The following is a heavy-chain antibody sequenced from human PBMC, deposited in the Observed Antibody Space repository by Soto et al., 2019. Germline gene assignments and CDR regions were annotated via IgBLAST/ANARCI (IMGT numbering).Heavy chain of an antibody. J-gene: IGHJ4*02. D-gene: IGHD4-17*01. CDR3: ARDPDGDYHFAD. CDR1: GYTFTSYY. CDR2: INPSGGST. Sequence: AAVKVSCPSSGYTFTSYYMHWVRQAPGQGLEWMGIINPSGGSTSYAQKFQGRVTMTRDTSTSTVYMELSSLRSEDTAVYYCARDPDGDYHFADWGQGTLVTVS. V-gene: IGHV1-46*01.